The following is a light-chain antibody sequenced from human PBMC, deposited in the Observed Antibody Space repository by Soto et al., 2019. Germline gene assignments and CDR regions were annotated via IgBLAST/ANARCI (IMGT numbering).Light chain of an antibody. CDR1: QSVSGL. J-gene: IGKJ5*01. CDR2: GVS. CDR3: HHYGTSPT. Sequence: EIVMTQSPATLSVSPGERVTLSCRASQSVSGLLAWYQHKPGQAPRLLIYGVSSRATDIPDRFSGSGSGTDFTLTISRLEPADFAVYFCHHYGTSPTFGQGTRLEIK. V-gene: IGKV3-20*01.